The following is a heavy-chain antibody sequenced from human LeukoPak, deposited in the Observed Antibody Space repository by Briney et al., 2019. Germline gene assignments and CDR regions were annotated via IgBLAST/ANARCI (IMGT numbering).Heavy chain of an antibody. CDR2: INPNSGGT. J-gene: IGHJ5*02. CDR3: ARDQDCSGGSCYSGNWFDP. Sequence: ASVRVSCKASGYTFTGYYMHWVRQAPGQGLEWMGWINPNSGGTNYAQKFQGRVTMTRDTSISTAYMELSRLRSDDTAVYYCARDQDCSGGSCYSGNWFDPWGQGTLVTVSS. CDR1: GYTFTGYY. V-gene: IGHV1-2*02. D-gene: IGHD2-15*01.